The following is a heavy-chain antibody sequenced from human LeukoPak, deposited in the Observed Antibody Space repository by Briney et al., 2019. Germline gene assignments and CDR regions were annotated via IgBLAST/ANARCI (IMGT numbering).Heavy chain of an antibody. CDR3: ARGHNYDFWSGYLGWFDP. CDR1: GGSISSSSYY. D-gene: IGHD3-3*01. V-gene: IGHV4-39*07. CDR2: INHSGST. J-gene: IGHJ5*02. Sequence: SETLSLTCTVSGGSISSSSYYWSWIRQPPGTGLEWIGEINHSGSTNYNPSLKSRVTISVDTSKNQFSLKLSSVTAADTAVYYCARGHNYDFWSGYLGWFDPWGQGTLVTVSS.